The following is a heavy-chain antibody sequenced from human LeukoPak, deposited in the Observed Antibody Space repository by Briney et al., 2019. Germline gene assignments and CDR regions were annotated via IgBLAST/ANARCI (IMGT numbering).Heavy chain of an antibody. J-gene: IGHJ4*02. D-gene: IGHD5-18*01. V-gene: IGHV3-15*01. CDR1: GFTFSNAW. CDR2: IKSKTDGGTT. CDR3: TTDRGYSYGYAFGY. Sequence: GGSLRLSCAASGFTFSNAWMSWVRQAPGKGLEWVGRIKSKTDGGTTDYAAPVKGRFTISRDDSKNTLYLQMNSLKTEDTAVYYCTTDRGYSYGYAFGYWGQGTLVTVSS.